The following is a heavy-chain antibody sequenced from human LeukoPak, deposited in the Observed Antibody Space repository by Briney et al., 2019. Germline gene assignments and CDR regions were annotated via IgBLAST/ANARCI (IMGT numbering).Heavy chain of an antibody. V-gene: IGHV1-69*13. D-gene: IGHD2-15*01. CDR1: GYTFTSYA. Sequence: SVKVSCKASGYTFTSYAMHWVRQAPGQGLEWMGGIIPIFGTANYAQKFQGRVTITADESASTAYMELSSLRSEDTAVYYCARSRGSCYSCGDYWGQGTLVTVSS. CDR3: ARSRGSCYSCGDY. J-gene: IGHJ4*02. CDR2: IIPIFGTA.